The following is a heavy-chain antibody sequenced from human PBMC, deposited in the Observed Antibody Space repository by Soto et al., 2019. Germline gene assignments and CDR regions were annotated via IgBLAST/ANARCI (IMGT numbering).Heavy chain of an antibody. D-gene: IGHD2-2*03. CDR2: IYTSGTT. CDR3: ARDGSSGFGMDV. V-gene: IGHV4-4*07. CDR1: GGSIRSYY. Sequence: QVQLQQSGPGLVKPSETLSLTCTVSGGSIRSYYWSWIRQPAGKALEWIGRIYTSGTTNYNHSLKSRVTIMLATSKNQFSLDLSSVTDADTAVYYCARDGSSGFGMDVWGQGTTVTVSS. J-gene: IGHJ6*02.